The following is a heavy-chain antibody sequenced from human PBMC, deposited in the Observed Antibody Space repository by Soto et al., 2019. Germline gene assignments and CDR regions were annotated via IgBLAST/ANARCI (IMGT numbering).Heavy chain of an antibody. Sequence: PGESLKISCKGSGYSFTSYWIGWVRQMPGKGLEWMGIIDPGDSDTRYSPSFQGQVTISADQSISTAYLQWSSLKASDTAMYYCARVEMATIRHYYYGMDVWGQGTTVTVSS. J-gene: IGHJ6*02. CDR3: ARVEMATIRHYYYGMDV. D-gene: IGHD5-12*01. CDR2: IDPGDSDT. CDR1: GYSFTSYW. V-gene: IGHV5-51*01.